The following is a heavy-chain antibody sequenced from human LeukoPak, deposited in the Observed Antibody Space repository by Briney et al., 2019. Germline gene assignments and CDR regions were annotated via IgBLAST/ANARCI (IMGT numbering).Heavy chain of an antibody. D-gene: IGHD3-10*01. CDR3: ANIMGVLLWFGESADAFDI. Sequence: GGSLRLSCAASGFPFSSYGMHWVRQAPGKGLEWVAYIRYDGINEYYADSVKGRFTISRDISRKTLYLQMNSLRAEDTAVYYCANIMGVLLWFGESADAFDIWGQGTMVTVSS. J-gene: IGHJ3*02. CDR2: IRYDGINE. CDR1: GFPFSSYG. V-gene: IGHV3-30*02.